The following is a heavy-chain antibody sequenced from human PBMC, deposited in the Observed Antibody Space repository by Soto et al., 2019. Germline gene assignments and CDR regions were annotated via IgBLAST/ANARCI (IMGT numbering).Heavy chain of an antibody. D-gene: IGHD3-3*01. V-gene: IGHV3-21*01. J-gene: IGHJ3*02. CDR3: ARITYYDFWSGQYYAFDI. CDR1: GFTFSSYS. Sequence: EVQLVESGGGLVKPGGSLRLSCAASGFTFSSYSMNWVRQAPGKGLEWVSSISSSSSYIYYADSVKGRFTISRDNAKNSLYLQMNSLRAEDTAVYYCARITYYDFWSGQYYAFDIWGQGTMVTVSS. CDR2: ISSSSSYI.